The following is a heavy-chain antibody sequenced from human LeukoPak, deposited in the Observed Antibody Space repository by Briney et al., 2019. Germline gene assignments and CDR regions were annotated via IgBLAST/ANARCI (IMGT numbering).Heavy chain of an antibody. CDR3: ARARSSWYSRGHDAFDI. CDR2: IGTAGDT. CDR1: GFTFSSYD. D-gene: IGHD6-19*01. V-gene: IGHV3-13*01. Sequence: GGSLRLSCAASGFTFSSYDMHWVRQATGKGLEWVSAIGTAGDTYYPGSVKGRFTISRENAKNSLYLQMNSLRAGDTAVYYCARARSSWYSRGHDAFDIWGQGAMVSVSS. J-gene: IGHJ3*02.